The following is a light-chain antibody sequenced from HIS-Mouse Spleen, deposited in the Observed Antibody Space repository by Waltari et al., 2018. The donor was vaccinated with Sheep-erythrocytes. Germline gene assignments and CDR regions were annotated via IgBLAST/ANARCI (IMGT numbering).Light chain of an antibody. CDR1: QGISSA. V-gene: IGKV1D-13*01. Sequence: AIQLTQSPSSLSASVGDRVTITCLASQGISSALAWYQQKPGKAPKLLIYDASSLESGVPSRFSGSGSGTDFSLTISSLQPEDFATYYCQQFNNYPRTFGQGTKVEIK. CDR2: DAS. CDR3: QQFNNYPRT. J-gene: IGKJ1*01.